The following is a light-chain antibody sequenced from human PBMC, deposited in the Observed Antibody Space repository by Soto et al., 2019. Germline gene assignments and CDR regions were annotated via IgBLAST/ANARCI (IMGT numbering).Light chain of an antibody. V-gene: IGLV2-8*01. CDR2: EVS. CDR1: SSDVGGYNY. Sequence: QSVLAPPPSASVSPGQSVASSCTGTSSDVGGYNYVSWYQQHPGKAPKLMIYEVSKRPSGVPDRFSGSKSGNTASLTVSGLQAEDEADYYCSSYAGSNNFVFGTGTKVTVL. J-gene: IGLJ1*01. CDR3: SSYAGSNNFV.